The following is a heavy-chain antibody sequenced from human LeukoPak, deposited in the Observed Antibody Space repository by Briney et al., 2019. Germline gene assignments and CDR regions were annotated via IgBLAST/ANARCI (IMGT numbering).Heavy chain of an antibody. J-gene: IGHJ4*02. V-gene: IGHV3-23*01. Sequence: GALRLSCAASGFTFSTYDMSWVRQAPGKGLEWVSAISGSGGSTFYADSVKGRFTISRDNSKNTLYLQMNSLRAEDTAVYYCAKVRTYYYDSSGFDYWGQGTLVTVSS. CDR3: AKVRTYYYDSSGFDY. CDR1: GFTFSTYD. D-gene: IGHD3-22*01. CDR2: ISGSGGST.